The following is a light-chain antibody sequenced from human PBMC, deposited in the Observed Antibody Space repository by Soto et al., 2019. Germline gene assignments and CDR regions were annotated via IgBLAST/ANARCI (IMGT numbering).Light chain of an antibody. CDR2: GAS. V-gene: IGKV3-20*01. J-gene: IGKJ3*01. Sequence: EIVLTQSPGTLSLSPGERATLSCRASQSVSSSYLAWYQQKPGQAPRLPFYGASSRATGIPDRFSGSGSGTDFTLTISRLEPEDFAVYYCQQYGSSPPFTFGPGTKVDIK. CDR1: QSVSSSY. CDR3: QQYGSSPPFT.